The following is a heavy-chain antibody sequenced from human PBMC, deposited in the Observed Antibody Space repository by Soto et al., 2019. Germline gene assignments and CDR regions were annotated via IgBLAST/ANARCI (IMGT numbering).Heavy chain of an antibody. J-gene: IGHJ5*02. V-gene: IGHV4-59*08. CDR2: IYYSGST. D-gene: IGHD3-9*01. Sequence: PSETLSLTCAVTGDSLIGDHWWSWVRQTPGKGLEWIGYIYYSGSTNYNPSLKSRVTISVDSSKNQFSLKLSSVTAVYSAVYYCARHHSRYRLWFDPWGQGTLVTVSS. CDR1: GDSLIGDHW. CDR3: ARHHSRYRLWFDP.